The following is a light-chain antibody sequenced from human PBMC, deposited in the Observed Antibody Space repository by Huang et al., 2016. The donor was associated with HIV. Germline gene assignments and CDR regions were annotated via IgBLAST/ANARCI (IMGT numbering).Light chain of an antibody. Sequence: DIVMTQSPDSLTVSLGKSATINCKSSQTVLDNSNNKNYLAWYQQKPGQSPKLLLYWASTRQYGVPDRFSGSGAGTDFTLTISRLQAEDVAVYFCQQYFSSPNTFGQGAKLEIK. CDR3: QQYFSSPNT. CDR1: QTVLDNSNNKNY. J-gene: IGKJ2*01. CDR2: WAS. V-gene: IGKV4-1*01.